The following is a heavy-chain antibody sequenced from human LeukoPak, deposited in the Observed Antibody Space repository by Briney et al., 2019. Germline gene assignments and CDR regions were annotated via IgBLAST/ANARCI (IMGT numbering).Heavy chain of an antibody. CDR1: GFTFSDYY. J-gene: IGHJ5*02. V-gene: IGHV3-11*01. Sequence: GGSLRLSCAASGFTFSDYYMSWIRQAPGKGLEGVSYISSSGSTIYYADSVKGRFTISRDNAKNSLYLQMNSLRAEDTAVYYCARAGVITGTTELWDNNWFDPWAREPWSPSPQ. D-gene: IGHD1-7*01. CDR3: ARAGVITGTTELWDNNWFDP. CDR2: ISSSGSTI.